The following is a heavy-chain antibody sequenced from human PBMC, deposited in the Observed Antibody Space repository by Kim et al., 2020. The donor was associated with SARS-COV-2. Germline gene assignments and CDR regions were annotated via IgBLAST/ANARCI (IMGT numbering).Heavy chain of an antibody. CDR1: GGSFSGYY. D-gene: IGHD4-4*01. CDR2: INHSGST. Sequence: SETLSLTCAVYGGSFSGYYWSWIRQPPGKGLEWIGEINHSGSTNYNPSLKSRVTISVDTSKNQFSLKLSSVTAADTAVYYCARGVTSDYWGQGTLVTVSS. V-gene: IGHV4-34*01. J-gene: IGHJ4*02. CDR3: ARGVTSDY.